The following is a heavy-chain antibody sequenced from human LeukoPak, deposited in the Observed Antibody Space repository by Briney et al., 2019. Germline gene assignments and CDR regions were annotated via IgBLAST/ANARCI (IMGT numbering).Heavy chain of an antibody. CDR2: ISYDGSNK. V-gene: IGHV3-30*18. Sequence: GGSLRLSCAASGFXFSSYGIHWVRQAPGKGLEWVAVISYDGSNKYYADSVKGRFTISRDNSKNTVYLQMDSLRAEDTAVYYCAKDRITMIVVVPFYGMDVWGQGTTVTVSS. D-gene: IGHD3-22*01. CDR1: GFXFSSYG. J-gene: IGHJ6*02. CDR3: AKDRITMIVVVPFYGMDV.